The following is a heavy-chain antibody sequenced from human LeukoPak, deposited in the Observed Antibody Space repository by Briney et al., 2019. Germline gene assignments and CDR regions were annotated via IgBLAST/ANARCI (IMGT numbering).Heavy chain of an antibody. CDR1: GFTFSSDW. J-gene: IGHJ6*03. D-gene: IGHD3-3*01. CDR2: IKKDGREK. V-gene: IGHV3-7*01. CDR3: ARAGFWSGYNYYYYYYMDV. Sequence: GGSLRLSCAASGFTFSSDWMSWVRQAPGEGLEWVANIKKDGREKYYVDSVKGRFTISRDNAKNSLYLKLNSLRAEDTAVYYCARAGFWSGYNYYYYYYMDVCGKGTTVTVSS.